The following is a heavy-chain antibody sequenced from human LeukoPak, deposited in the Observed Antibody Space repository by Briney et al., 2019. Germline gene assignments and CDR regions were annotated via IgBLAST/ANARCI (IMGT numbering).Heavy chain of an antibody. J-gene: IGHJ4*02. CDR2: ISGDGGRI. V-gene: IGHV3-43*02. CDR3: AKDSPVIAY. D-gene: IGHD2-21*01. CDR1: GFKFDDYA. Sequence: GGSLRLSCAASGFKFDDYAMHWARQAPGKGLEWVAFISGDGGRIYYGDSVKGRFTISRDNSRNSLYLHMSSLRTEDTALYYCAKDSPVIAYWGQGTLVTVSS.